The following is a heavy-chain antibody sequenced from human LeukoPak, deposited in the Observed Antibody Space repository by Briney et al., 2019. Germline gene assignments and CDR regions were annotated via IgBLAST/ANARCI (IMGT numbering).Heavy chain of an antibody. V-gene: IGHV3-33*01. CDR3: AREDTAMVGFDY. D-gene: IGHD5-18*01. Sequence: GGSLRLSCAASGFTFSSYGMHWVRQAPGKGLEGVAVIWYDGSNKYYADSVKGRFTISRDNSKNTLYLQMNSLRAEDTAVYYCAREDTAMVGFDYWGQGTLVTVSS. CDR2: IWYDGSNK. CDR1: GFTFSSYG. J-gene: IGHJ4*02.